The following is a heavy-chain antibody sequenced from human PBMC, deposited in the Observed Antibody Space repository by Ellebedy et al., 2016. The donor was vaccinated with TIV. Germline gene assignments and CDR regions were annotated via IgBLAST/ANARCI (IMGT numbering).Heavy chain of an antibody. V-gene: IGHV1-3*01. D-gene: IGHD3-16*01. J-gene: IGHJ6*02. Sequence: ASVKVSCKASGYTFTSYAMHWVRQAPGQRLEWMGWINAGNGNTKYSQKFQGRVTITRDTSASTAYMELSSLRSEDTAVYYWARAGESYYYYGMDVWGQGTTVTVSS. CDR3: ARAGESYYYYGMDV. CDR1: GYTFTSYA. CDR2: INAGNGNT.